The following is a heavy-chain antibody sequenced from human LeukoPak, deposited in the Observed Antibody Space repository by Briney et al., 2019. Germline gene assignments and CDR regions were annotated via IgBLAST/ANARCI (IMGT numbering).Heavy chain of an antibody. CDR1: GLTFSSYA. D-gene: IGHD1-26*01. Sequence: GGSLRLSCAASGLTFSSYAMHWVRQAPGKGLEWVAVISYDGSNKYYADSVKGRSTISRDNSKNTLYLQMNSLRAEDTAVYYCAREKALYIVGAKAMGYWGQGTLVTVSS. CDR3: AREKALYIVGAKAMGY. J-gene: IGHJ4*02. CDR2: ISYDGSNK. V-gene: IGHV3-30*04.